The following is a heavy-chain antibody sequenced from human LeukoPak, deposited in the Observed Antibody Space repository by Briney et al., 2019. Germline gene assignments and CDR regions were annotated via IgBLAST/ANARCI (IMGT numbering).Heavy chain of an antibody. CDR3: ARGGNHGDYWYFDL. Sequence: GGSLRLSCAASGSTFSTYWMSWVRRAPGKGPEWVANIKQDGSEKYYVDSVKGRFTISRDNAETSLHLQMNSLRAEDTAVYYCARGGNHGDYWYFDLWGRGTLVTVSS. CDR2: IKQDGSEK. J-gene: IGHJ2*01. CDR1: GSTFSTYW. V-gene: IGHV3-7*01. D-gene: IGHD4-17*01.